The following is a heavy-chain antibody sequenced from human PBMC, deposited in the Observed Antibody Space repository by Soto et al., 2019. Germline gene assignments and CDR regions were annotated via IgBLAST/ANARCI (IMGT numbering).Heavy chain of an antibody. V-gene: IGHV4-31*03. CDR3: ARSCGVAAAGPFDY. CDR1: GGSIRSGGYY. CDR2: IYYSGST. J-gene: IGHJ4*02. Sequence: QVQLQESGPGLVKPSQTLSLTCTVSGGSIRSGGYYWSWIRQQPGKGLEWIGYIYYSGSTYYNLSLKSRVTISVDTSKNQFSLKLSFVTAADTAVYYCARSCGVAAAGPFDYWGPGTLVTVSS. D-gene: IGHD6-13*01.